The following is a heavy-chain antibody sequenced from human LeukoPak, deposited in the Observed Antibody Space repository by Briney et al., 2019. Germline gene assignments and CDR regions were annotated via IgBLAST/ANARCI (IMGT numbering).Heavy chain of an antibody. CDR1: GFTFDDYG. V-gene: IGHV3-20*04. Sequence: RGSLRLSCAASGFTFDDYGMRWVRPAPGKGLEWVSGINWKGGSTGYADSLKGRFTISRDNAKNSLYLQMNSLRAEDTALYYCASLGHYYDSSGYYSIWGQGTMVTVSS. J-gene: IGHJ3*02. D-gene: IGHD3-22*01. CDR3: ASLGHYYDSSGYYSI. CDR2: INWKGGST.